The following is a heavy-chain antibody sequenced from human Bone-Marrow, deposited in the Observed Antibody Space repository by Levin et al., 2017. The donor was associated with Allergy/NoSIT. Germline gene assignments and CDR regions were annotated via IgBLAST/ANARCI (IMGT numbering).Heavy chain of an antibody. V-gene: IGHV3-66*01. Sequence: GGSLRLSCAASGFTVSSNYMSWVRQAPGKGLEWVSVIYSGGSTYYADSVKGRFTISRDNSKNTLYLQMNSLRAEDTAVYYCARERALACRYCSSTSNPGVFDIWGQGTMVTVSS. D-gene: IGHD2-2*01. J-gene: IGHJ3*02. CDR2: IYSGGST. CDR1: GFTVSSNY. CDR3: ARERALACRYCSSTSNPGVFDI.